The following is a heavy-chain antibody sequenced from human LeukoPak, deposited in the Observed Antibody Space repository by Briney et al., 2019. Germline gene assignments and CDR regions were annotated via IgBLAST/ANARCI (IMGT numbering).Heavy chain of an antibody. CDR3: ARDTGIAVAGGCLGY. CDR1: GFTFSNYW. Sequence: PGGSLRLSCAASGFTFSNYWMSWVRQAPGKGLEWVANIKQDGSEKYYVDSVKGRFTISRDNAKNSLYLQMNSLRAEDTAVYYCARDTGIAVAGGCLGYWGQGTLVTVSS. D-gene: IGHD6-19*01. J-gene: IGHJ4*02. CDR2: IKQDGSEK. V-gene: IGHV3-7*01.